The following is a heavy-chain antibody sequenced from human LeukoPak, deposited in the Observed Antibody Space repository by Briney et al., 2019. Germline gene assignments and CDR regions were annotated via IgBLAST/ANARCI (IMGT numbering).Heavy chain of an antibody. D-gene: IGHD6-6*01. Sequence: ASVKVSCKASGYTFTSYGISWVRQAPGQGREWMGWTSAYNGNTNYAQKLQGRVTMTTDTSTSTAYMELRSLRSDDTAVYYCARVWSSSSLLGVWGQGTLVTVSS. CDR2: TSAYNGNT. J-gene: IGHJ4*02. CDR1: GYTFTSYG. V-gene: IGHV1-18*01. CDR3: ARVWSSSSLLGV.